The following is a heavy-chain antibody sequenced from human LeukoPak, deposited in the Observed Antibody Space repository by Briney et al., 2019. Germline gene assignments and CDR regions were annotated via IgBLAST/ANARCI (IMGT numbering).Heavy chain of an antibody. CDR3: ATLDYTDY. CDR1: GYIFTDYY. Sequence: ASVKVSCKASGYIFTDYYMHWVRQAPGQELGWMGRINPNSGGTNYAQKFQGRVTMTRDTSISTAYMELSSLRSEDTAVYYCATLDYTDYWGQGTLVTVSS. CDR2: INPNSGGT. V-gene: IGHV1/OR15-1*04. D-gene: IGHD2-2*02. J-gene: IGHJ4*02.